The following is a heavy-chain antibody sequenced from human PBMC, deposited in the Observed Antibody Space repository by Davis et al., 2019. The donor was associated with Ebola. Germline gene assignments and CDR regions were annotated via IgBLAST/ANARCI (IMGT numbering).Heavy chain of an antibody. J-gene: IGHJ6*02. CDR1: GFIFSTYW. CDR2: IKVDGGEK. D-gene: IGHD3/OR15-3a*01. CDR3: ASGDGRGRSYDMDV. V-gene: IGHV3-7*03. Sequence: GGSLRLSCAASGFIFSTYWMSWVRPAPGKGPEWVAIIKVDGGEKYYVDSVKGRFTISRDNAKNSLFLQMNSLRAEDTALYYCASGDGRGRSYDMDVWGQGTTVTVSS.